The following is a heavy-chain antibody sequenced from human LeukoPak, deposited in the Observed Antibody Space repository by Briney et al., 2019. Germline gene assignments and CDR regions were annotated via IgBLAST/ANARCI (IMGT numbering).Heavy chain of an antibody. V-gene: IGHV1-8*01. J-gene: IGHJ6*03. CDR3: ARVCVGESPYYYYYYMDV. Sequence: GASVKVSCKASGYTFTSYDINWVRQATGQGLEWMGWMNPNSGNTGYAQKFQGRVTMTRNTSISTAYMELSSLRSEDTAVYYCARVCVGESPYYYYYYMDVWGKGTTVTVSS. CDR2: MNPNSGNT. CDR1: GYTFTSYD. D-gene: IGHD3-10*01.